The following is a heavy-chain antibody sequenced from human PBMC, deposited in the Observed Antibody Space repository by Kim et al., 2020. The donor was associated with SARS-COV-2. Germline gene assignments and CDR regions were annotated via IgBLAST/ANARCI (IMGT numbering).Heavy chain of an antibody. J-gene: IGHJ6*02. D-gene: IGHD1-26*01. Sequence: SETLSLTCTVSGGSISSYYWSWIRQPPGKGLEWIGYIYYSGSTNYNPSLKSRVTISVDTSKNQFSLKLSSVTAADTAVYYCARGYSGSYRGPFDYYYYGMDVWGQGTTVTVSS. V-gene: IGHV4-59*13. CDR2: IYYSGST. CDR1: GGSISSYY. CDR3: ARGYSGSYRGPFDYYYYGMDV.